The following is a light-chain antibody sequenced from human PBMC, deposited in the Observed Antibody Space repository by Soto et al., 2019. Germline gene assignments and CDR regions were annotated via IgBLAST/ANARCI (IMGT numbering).Light chain of an antibody. J-gene: IGKJ2*01. CDR3: QQSYSSPQT. Sequence: DIQMTQSPSSLSASVGDRVTITCRASQSINRYSNWYQQKPGKAPKLLIYAASSLQSGVPSRFSGSGSGTDFTLTISSLHPEDFATYYCQQSYSSPQTFGQGTKLEIK. CDR1: QSINRY. V-gene: IGKV1-39*01. CDR2: AAS.